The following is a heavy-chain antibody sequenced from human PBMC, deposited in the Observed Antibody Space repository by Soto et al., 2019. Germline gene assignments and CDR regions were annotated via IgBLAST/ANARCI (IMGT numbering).Heavy chain of an antibody. CDR3: ASSLYLFGYFDDY. Sequence: SETLSLTCTVSGGSISSSSYYWGWIRQPPGKGLEWIGSIYYSGSTYYNPSLKSRVTISVDTSKNQFSLKLSSVTAADTAVYYCASSLYLFGYFDDYWGQGTLVTVSS. D-gene: IGHD3-10*02. J-gene: IGHJ4*02. CDR1: GGSISSSSYY. V-gene: IGHV4-39*01. CDR2: IYYSGST.